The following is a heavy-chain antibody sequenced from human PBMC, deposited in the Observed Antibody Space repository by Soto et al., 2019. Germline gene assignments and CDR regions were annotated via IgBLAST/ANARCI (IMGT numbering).Heavy chain of an antibody. CDR1: GFTFTSHT. J-gene: IGHJ6*02. Sequence: EVQLVESGGGLVKPGGSLRLSCAASGFTFTSHTMNWVRQPPGKGLEWVSPINSSSSYIYYADSVKGRFTISRDNAKNTVYLQMSSLRAEDTAVYYCARGIEWLVGGMDVWGQGTMVNVSS. V-gene: IGHV3-21*01. CDR3: ARGIEWLVGGMDV. D-gene: IGHD3-3*01. CDR2: INSSSSYI.